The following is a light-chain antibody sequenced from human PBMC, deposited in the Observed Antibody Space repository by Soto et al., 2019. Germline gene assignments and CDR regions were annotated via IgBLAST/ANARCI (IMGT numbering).Light chain of an antibody. V-gene: IGKV3-15*01. J-gene: IGKJ4*01. CDR1: QSVNTY. CDR3: QHYNKWPLT. CDR2: GAS. Sequence: EIVLTQSPATLSLSPGERATLSCRASQSVNTYLAWYQQKPGQAPRLLIYGASTRATGIPARFSGSGSGTEFTLTITSLQSEDFAVYSGQHYNKWPLTFGGGTKG.